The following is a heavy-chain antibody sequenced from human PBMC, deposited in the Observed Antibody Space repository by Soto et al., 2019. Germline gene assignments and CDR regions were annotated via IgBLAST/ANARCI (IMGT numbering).Heavy chain of an antibody. V-gene: IGHV4-39*01. Sequence: QLQLQESGPGLVKPSETLSLTCSVSDDSINSDKYYWGWIRQPPGKGLEWIGSIYYRGNAYYNPSLPTGVSISLATSLCSFSLKLNSATAADSAVYFCARLEGLATISYYFDFWGPGALVTVSS. CDR2: IYYRGNA. CDR3: ARLEGLATISYYFDF. D-gene: IGHD5-12*01. J-gene: IGHJ4*02. CDR1: DDSINSDKYY.